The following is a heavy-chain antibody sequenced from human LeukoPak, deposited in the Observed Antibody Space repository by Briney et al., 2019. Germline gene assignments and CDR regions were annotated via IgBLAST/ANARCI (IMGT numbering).Heavy chain of an antibody. D-gene: IGHD3-10*01. J-gene: IGHJ4*02. Sequence: GGSLRLSCAASGFTFSSYAMSWVRQAPGKVLEWVSAISGSGGSTYYADSVKGRFTISRDNSKNTLYLQMNSLRAEDTAVYYCAKVQAGDYYGPGSIGGDYWGQGTLVTVSS. CDR2: ISGSGGST. CDR3: AKVQAGDYYGPGSIGGDY. V-gene: IGHV3-23*01. CDR1: GFTFSSYA.